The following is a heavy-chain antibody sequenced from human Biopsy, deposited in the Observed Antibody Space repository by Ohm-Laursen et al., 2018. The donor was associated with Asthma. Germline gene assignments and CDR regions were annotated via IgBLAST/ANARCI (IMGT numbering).Heavy chain of an antibody. CDR1: GFTFRAHA. J-gene: IGHJ4*02. D-gene: IGHD6-13*01. V-gene: IGHV3-23*01. CDR3: AKDRSGTWYGFDY. Sequence: SLRLSCSASGFTFRAHAMSRARQAPGKGLEWVSTISGNSGITYYADSVKGRFTISRDNSQNTLYLHMDSLSAEDTAVYYCAKDRSGTWYGFDYWGQGTLVTVSS. CDR2: ISGNSGIT.